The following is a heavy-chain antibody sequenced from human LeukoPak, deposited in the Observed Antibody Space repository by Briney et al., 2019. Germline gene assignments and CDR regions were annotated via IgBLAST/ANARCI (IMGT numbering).Heavy chain of an antibody. J-gene: IGHJ3*02. V-gene: IGHV3-48*01. CDR3: AIIGCYRGVCHFDM. CDR2: ISNTAI. D-gene: IGHD2-21*01. CDR1: GFTFTDYG. Sequence: GSLRLSCATSGFTFTDYGMNWFRQAPGKGLEWVSYISNTAILYADSVKGRFTNSRDNARNSLYLQMNSLRAEDTAVYFCAIIGCYRGVCHFDMWGQGTMVIVSS.